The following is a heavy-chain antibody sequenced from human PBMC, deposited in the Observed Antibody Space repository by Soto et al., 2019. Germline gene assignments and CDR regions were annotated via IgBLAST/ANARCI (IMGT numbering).Heavy chain of an antibody. V-gene: IGHV4-4*02. CDR1: GGYISSPNW. D-gene: IGHD2-8*01. Sequence: PSETLSLTCGVSGGYISSPNWWIWARQLPGKGLEWIGEIFHTGSVNYNPSLKSRVTLSLDKSKNQFSLKLTSVTAADTAVYFCAREQICNVVKCSNWFDPWGQGTLVTVS. CDR3: AREQICNVVKCSNWFDP. J-gene: IGHJ5*02. CDR2: IFHTGSV.